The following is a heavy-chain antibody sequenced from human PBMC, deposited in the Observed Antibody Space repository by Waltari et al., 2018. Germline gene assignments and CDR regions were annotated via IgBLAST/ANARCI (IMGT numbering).Heavy chain of an antibody. Sequence: QVQLQESGPGLVQPSQTLSLTCTVSGGSISSGGYYWSWIRPHPGKGLEWIGYIYYSGSTYYNRSLKSRVTISVDTSKNQFSLKLSSVTAADTAVYYCARGGVVVPAAVNYYYMDVWGKGTTVTVSS. V-gene: IGHV4-31*03. CDR3: ARGGVVVPAAVNYYYMDV. CDR2: IYYSGST. CDR1: GGSISSGGYY. D-gene: IGHD2-2*01. J-gene: IGHJ6*03.